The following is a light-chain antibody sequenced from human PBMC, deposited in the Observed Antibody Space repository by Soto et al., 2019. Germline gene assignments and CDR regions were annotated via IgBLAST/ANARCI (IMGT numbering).Light chain of an antibody. CDR1: SSDVGSYNL. Sequence: QSALTQPASVSGSPGQSITISCTGTSSDVGSYNLVSWYQQHPGKAPKLMIYEGSKRPSGVSNRFSGSKSGTTASLTISGLQAEDEADDYCCSYAGSSTFRVVFGGGTQLTVL. V-gene: IGLV2-23*03. CDR2: EGS. J-gene: IGLJ2*01. CDR3: CSYAGSSTFRVV.